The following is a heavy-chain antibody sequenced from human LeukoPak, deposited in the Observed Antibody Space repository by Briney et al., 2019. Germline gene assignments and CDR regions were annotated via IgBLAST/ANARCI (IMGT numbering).Heavy chain of an antibody. J-gene: IGHJ4*02. D-gene: IGHD6-19*01. CDR2: ISSSSSYI. V-gene: IGHV3-21*01. CDR1: GFSFSSYS. Sequence: GGSLRLSCAASGFSFSSYSMNWVRQAPGKGLEWVSSISSSSSYIYYADSVKGRFTISRDNAKNSLYLQMNSLRAEDTAVYYCASRRSGWPLDCWGQGTLVPVSS. CDR3: ASRRSGWPLDC.